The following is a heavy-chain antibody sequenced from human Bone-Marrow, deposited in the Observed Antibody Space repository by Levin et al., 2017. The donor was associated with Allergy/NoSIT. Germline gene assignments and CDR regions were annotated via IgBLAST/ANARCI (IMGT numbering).Heavy chain of an antibody. V-gene: IGHV3-7*01. CDR3: ARTYNTGGMDV. D-gene: IGHD2-8*02. CDR1: GFTFTSYW. Sequence: GESLKISCAASGFTFTSYWMTWVRQAPGKGLEWVGNIKQDGSQEYYVDSVRGRFTISRDNARTSMYLQMNSLRAEDTAVYYCARTYNTGGMDVWGQGATVTVAS. CDR2: IKQDGSQE. J-gene: IGHJ6*02.